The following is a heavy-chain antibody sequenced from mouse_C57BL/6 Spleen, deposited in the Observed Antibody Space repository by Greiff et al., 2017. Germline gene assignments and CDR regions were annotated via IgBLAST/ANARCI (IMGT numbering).Heavy chain of an antibody. CDR1: GFNFKDYY. D-gene: IGHD1-1*01. Sequence: EVQLQQSGAELVRPGASVKLSCTASGFNFKDYYMHWVKQRPEQGLEWIGRIDPDDGDTEYAAKFQGKATMPVDTSSNTAYLQLSSLTSEDAAVDYYTTTSYSSSPAWFAYWGQGTLVTVSA. J-gene: IGHJ3*01. CDR2: IDPDDGDT. V-gene: IGHV14-1*01. CDR3: TTTSYSSSPAWFAY.